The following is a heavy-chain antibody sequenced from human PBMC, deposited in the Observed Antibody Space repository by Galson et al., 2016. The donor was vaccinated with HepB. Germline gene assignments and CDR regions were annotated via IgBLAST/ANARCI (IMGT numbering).Heavy chain of an antibody. CDR2: VKSKIDDETT. CDR3: TARPYSNTGLIDF. V-gene: IGHV3-15*07. CDR1: GFTFSTAW. D-gene: IGHD1-26*01. Sequence: SLRLSCAASGFTFSTAWMNWVRQAPGKGLEWVGRVKSKIDDETTDYAAPVKGRFTISRDDSTNTLYLQMNSLKTEDSAVYYCTARPYSNTGLIDFWGQGTLVTVPS. J-gene: IGHJ4*02.